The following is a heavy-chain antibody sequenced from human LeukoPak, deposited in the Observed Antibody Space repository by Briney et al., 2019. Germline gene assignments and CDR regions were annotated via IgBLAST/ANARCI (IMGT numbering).Heavy chain of an antibody. V-gene: IGHV3-30*02. CDR3: AKGRYCSGGSCYGDYFDY. CDR2: IRYDGSNK. Sequence: GGSLRLSCAASGWTFSSYGMHWVRQAPGKGLEWVAVIRYDGSNKYYADSVKGRFTISRDNSKNTLYLQMNSLRAEDTAVYYCAKGRYCSGGSCYGDYFDYGGQGTLVTVSS. CDR1: GWTFSSYG. J-gene: IGHJ4*02. D-gene: IGHD2-15*01.